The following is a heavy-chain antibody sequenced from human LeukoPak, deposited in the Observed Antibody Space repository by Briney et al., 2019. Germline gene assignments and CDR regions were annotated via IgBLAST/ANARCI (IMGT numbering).Heavy chain of an antibody. CDR2: IYYSGSI. CDR1: GGSFSSHS. Sequence: SETLSLTCTVSGGSFSSHSWRWIRQPPGKGLEWIGNIYYSGSIKYNPSLKSRVTTSVDTSKNQFSLKLSSVTAADTAVYYCARDQNYDSSGCFGMDVWGQGTAVTVSS. D-gene: IGHD3-22*01. J-gene: IGHJ6*02. CDR3: ARDQNYDSSGCFGMDV. V-gene: IGHV4-59*11.